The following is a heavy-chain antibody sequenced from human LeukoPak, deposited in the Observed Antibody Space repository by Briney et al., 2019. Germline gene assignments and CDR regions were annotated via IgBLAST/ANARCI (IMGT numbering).Heavy chain of an antibody. Sequence: ASVKVSCKASGGIFSSYAISWVRQAPGQGLEWMGRIIPIFGTANYAQKFQGRVTITTDESTSTAYMELSSLRSEDTAVYYCARDSIAVAGNYWGQGTLVTVSS. D-gene: IGHD6-19*01. J-gene: IGHJ4*02. CDR1: GGIFSSYA. CDR3: ARDSIAVAGNY. V-gene: IGHV1-69*05. CDR2: IIPIFGTA.